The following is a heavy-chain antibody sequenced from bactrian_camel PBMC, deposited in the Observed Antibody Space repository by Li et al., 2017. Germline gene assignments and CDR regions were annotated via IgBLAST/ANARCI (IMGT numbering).Heavy chain of an antibody. CDR1: GFDFSIAA. Sequence: VQLVESGGGLVQPGGSLTLSCSGSGFDFSIAAMSWVRQAPGKRVEWVANSGIGRSYYADSVKDRFTMSRDNAKNMLYLQMNNLKSEDTALYYCAKALGGGTYYTGEYGYWGQGTQVTVS. J-gene: IGHJ4*01. D-gene: IGHD7*01. V-gene: IGHV3S31*01. CDR3: AKALGGGTYYTGEYGY. CDR2: NSGIGRS.